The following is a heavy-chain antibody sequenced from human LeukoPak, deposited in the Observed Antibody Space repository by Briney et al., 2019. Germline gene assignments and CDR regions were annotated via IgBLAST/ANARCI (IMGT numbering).Heavy chain of an antibody. CDR3: RPYHYDSSGYLDY. J-gene: IGHJ4*02. D-gene: IGHD3-22*01. V-gene: IGHV1-24*01. CDR2: FDPEDGET. CDR1: GYTLTELS. Sequence: ASVKVSCKASGYTLTELSMHWVRQAPGKGLEWMGGFDPEDGETIYAQKFQGRVTMTEDTSTDTAYMELSSLRSEDTAVYYCRPYHYDSSGYLDYWGQGTLVTVSS.